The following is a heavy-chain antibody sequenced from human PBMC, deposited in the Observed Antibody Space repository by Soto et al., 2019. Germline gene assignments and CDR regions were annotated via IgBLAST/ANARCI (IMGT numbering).Heavy chain of an antibody. J-gene: IGHJ6*02. CDR1: GGSISSGGYY. CDR2: IYYSGST. Sequence: PSGTLSLTCTVSGGSISSGGYYWSWIRQHPGKGLEWIGYIYYSGSTYYNPSLKSRVTISVDTSKNQFSLKLSSVTAADTAVYYCARETPRDFWSGYGQAGMDVWGQGTTVTVSS. CDR3: ARETPRDFWSGYGQAGMDV. D-gene: IGHD3-3*01. V-gene: IGHV4-31*03.